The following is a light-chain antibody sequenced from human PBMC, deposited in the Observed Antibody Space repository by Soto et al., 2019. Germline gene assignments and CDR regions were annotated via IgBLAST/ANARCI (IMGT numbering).Light chain of an antibody. Sequence: DVVMTQSPLALPVTLGQPASISCRSSQSLLYIDGNTYLNWFQQRPGHSPRRLIYMVSNRDSGVQDRFSGSGSDTDFTLKISRVEAEDVGVYYCMQGTHWPPYAFGQGTKLEIK. J-gene: IGKJ2*01. CDR2: MVS. CDR3: MQGTHWPPYA. V-gene: IGKV2-30*01. CDR1: QSLLYIDGNTY.